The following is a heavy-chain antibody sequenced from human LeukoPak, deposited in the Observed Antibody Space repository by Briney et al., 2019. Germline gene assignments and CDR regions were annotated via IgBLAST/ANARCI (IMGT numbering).Heavy chain of an antibody. CDR3: AREHTGGYFDY. CDR2: ISESSSFI. CDR1: GFTFRNYN. Sequence: GGSLRLSCAASGFTFRNYNMNWVRQAPGKGLEWVSSISESSSFIQYADSLKGRFTISRDNSKNTLYLQMNSLRAEDTAVYYCAREHTGGYFDYWGQGTLVTVSS. J-gene: IGHJ4*02. D-gene: IGHD2-15*01. V-gene: IGHV3-21*01.